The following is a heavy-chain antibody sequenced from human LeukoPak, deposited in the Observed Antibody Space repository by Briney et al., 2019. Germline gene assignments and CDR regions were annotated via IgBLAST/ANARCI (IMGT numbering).Heavy chain of an antibody. V-gene: IGHV4-39*07. CDR2: MHYSGST. Sequence: SETLSLTRTVSGGSISSAGHYWGWIRQPPGKGLEWIGSMHYSGSTYYNPSLKSRVTISVDTSKNQFSLKLHSMTAADSAVYYCARATVGTVEFDQWGQGTLVTVSS. CDR3: ARATVGTVEFDQ. CDR1: GGSISSAGHY. D-gene: IGHD5-12*01. J-gene: IGHJ4*02.